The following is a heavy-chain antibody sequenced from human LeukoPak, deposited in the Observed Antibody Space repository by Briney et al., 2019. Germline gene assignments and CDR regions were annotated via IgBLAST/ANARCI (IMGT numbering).Heavy chain of an antibody. CDR3: AKDGTYYDSSGYYYGSYLDY. V-gene: IGHV3-23*01. CDR2: ISGSGGST. Sequence: GGSLRLSCAASGFTFSSYAMSWVRQAPGKGLEWVSAISGSGGSTYYADSVKGRFTISRDNSKNTLYLQMNSLRAEDTAVYYCAKDGTYYDSSGYYYGSYLDYWGQGTLVTVSS. J-gene: IGHJ4*02. CDR1: GFTFSSYA. D-gene: IGHD3-22*01.